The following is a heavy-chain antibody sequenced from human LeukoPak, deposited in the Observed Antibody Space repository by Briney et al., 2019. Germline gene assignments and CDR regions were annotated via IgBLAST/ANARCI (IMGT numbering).Heavy chain of an antibody. Sequence: PGGSLRLSCAASGFTFSSYSMNWVRQAPGKGLEWLSSISSSSSYIYYADSVKGRFTISRDNAKNSLYLQMNSLRAENTAVYYCARVSRAAFDIWGQGTMVTVSS. CDR2: ISSSSSYI. CDR3: ARVSRAAFDI. J-gene: IGHJ3*02. V-gene: IGHV3-21*01. CDR1: GFTFSSYS.